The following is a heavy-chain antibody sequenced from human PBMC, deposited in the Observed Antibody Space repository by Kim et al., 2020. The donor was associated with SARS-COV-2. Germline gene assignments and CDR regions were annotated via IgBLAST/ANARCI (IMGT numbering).Heavy chain of an antibody. V-gene: IGHV4-59*08. CDR2: INYSGST. Sequence: SETLSLTCTVSGGSISGHYWSWIRQPPGKGLEWIGYINYSGSTNYNPYLKSRVTITLDTSKNQFSLKLTAVTAADTAVYYCVRRGVEWYFDLWGGGTLVT. CDR1: GGSISGHY. J-gene: IGHJ2*01. D-gene: IGHD2-15*01. CDR3: VRRGVEWYFDL.